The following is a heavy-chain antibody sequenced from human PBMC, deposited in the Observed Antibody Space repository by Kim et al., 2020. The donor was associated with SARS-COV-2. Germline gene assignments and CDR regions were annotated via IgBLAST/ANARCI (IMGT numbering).Heavy chain of an antibody. D-gene: IGHD6-13*01. V-gene: IGHV3-23*01. CDR3: AKRGSKGIAANGMDV. Sequence: DHGKGRFTNSRDNSKNAQYLQMNSLRAEDTAVYFCAKRGSKGIAANGMDVWGQGTTVTVSS. J-gene: IGHJ6*02.